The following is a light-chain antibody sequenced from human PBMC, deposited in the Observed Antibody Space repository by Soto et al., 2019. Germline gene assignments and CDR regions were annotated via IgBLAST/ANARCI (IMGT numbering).Light chain of an antibody. J-gene: IGKJ1*01. CDR1: QSIGSSY. V-gene: IGKV3-20*01. CDR3: HQHDTSPTET. Sequence: EIVLTQSPCTLSSSPGESATLSCRASQSIGSSYLAWYQQKPGQAPRLLIYGASKRATGIPDRFSGSGSGAEFTLTISRLEPADFAAYYCHQHDTSPTETFGQGTKVDIK. CDR2: GAS.